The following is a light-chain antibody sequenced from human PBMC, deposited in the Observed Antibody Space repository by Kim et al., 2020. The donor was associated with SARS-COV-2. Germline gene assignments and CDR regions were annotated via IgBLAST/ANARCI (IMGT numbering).Light chain of an antibody. V-gene: IGKV1-5*01. CDR2: DAS. J-gene: IGKJ1*01. CDR1: QSISIW. Sequence: DIQMTQSPSTLSASVGDRVTITCRTSQSISIWLAWYQQKPGKAPSLLIYDASILESGVPSRFRGSGSGTEFTLTISGLQPDDFATYYCQEYKSNSWTFGQGTKVEI. CDR3: QEYKSNSWT.